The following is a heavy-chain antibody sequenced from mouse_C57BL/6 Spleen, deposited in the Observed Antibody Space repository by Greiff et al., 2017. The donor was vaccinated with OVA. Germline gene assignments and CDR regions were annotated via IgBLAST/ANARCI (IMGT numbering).Heavy chain of an antibody. V-gene: IGHV2-2*01. D-gene: IGHD2-4*01. J-gene: IGHJ4*01. CDR1: GFSLTSYG. CDR3: ARKRDYDGRGYYAMDY. CDR2: IWSGGST. Sequence: QVQLQQSGPGLVQPSQSLSITCTVSGFSLTSYGVHWVRQSPGKGLEWLGVIWSGGSTDYNAAFISRLSISKYNSKSQVFFKMNSLQADDTAIYYCARKRDYDGRGYYAMDYWGQGTSVTVSS.